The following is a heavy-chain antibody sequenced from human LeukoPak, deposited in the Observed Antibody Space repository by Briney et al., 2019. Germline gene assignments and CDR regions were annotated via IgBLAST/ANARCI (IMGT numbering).Heavy chain of an antibody. D-gene: IGHD3-22*01. CDR2: IGTHNVNT. CDR3: ARDLFPSFYYDSRGPIGY. J-gene: IGHJ4*02. CDR1: GYTFTNYG. V-gene: IGHV1-18*04. Sequence: ASVRVSCKASGYTFTNYGITWVRQAPGQGLEWMGWIGTHNVNTNYAQKFQGRVTMTTDASTSTAYMELRSLRSDDTAEYYCARDLFPSFYYDSRGPIGYWGQGALVTVSS.